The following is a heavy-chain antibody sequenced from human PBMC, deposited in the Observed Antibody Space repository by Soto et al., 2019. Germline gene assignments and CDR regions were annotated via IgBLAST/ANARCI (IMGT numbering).Heavy chain of an antibody. D-gene: IGHD6-19*01. Sequence: QVQLVQSGAEVKKPGSSVKVSCKASGGTFSSYTISWVRQAPGQGLEWMGRIIPILGIANYAQKFQGRVTITADKSTSTAYMERSRLRSEETAVCYCAREGLYSSGWYDVYWGQGTLVTVSS. CDR2: IIPILGIA. V-gene: IGHV1-69*02. J-gene: IGHJ4*02. CDR3: AREGLYSSGWYDVY. CDR1: GGTFSSYT.